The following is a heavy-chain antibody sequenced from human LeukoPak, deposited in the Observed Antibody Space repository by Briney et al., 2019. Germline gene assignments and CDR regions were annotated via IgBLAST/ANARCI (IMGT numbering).Heavy chain of an antibody. CDR1: GGSISSYY. V-gene: IGHV4-59*01. D-gene: IGHD4-17*01. CDR3: ARDGPMTTDAFDI. J-gene: IGHJ3*02. Sequence: SETLSLTCTVSGGSISSYYWSWIRQPPGNGLEWIGYIYYSGSTNYNPSLKSRVTISVDTSKNQFSLKLSSVTAADTAVYYCARDGPMTTDAFDIWGQGTMVTVSS. CDR2: IYYSGST.